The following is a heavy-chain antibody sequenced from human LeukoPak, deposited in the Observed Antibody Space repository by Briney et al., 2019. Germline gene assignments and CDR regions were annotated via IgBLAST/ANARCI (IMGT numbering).Heavy chain of an antibody. CDR2: ISSSGRSI. Sequence: GGSLRLSCAASGFTFDDYAMHWVRQAPGKGLEWVSYISSSGRSIYYADSVKGRFTISRDNAKNSLYLQMNSLRAEDTAVYYCARDDSAWYAYWGPGTLVTVSS. CDR3: ARDDSAWYAY. CDR1: GFTFDDYA. D-gene: IGHD6-19*01. V-gene: IGHV3-48*03. J-gene: IGHJ4*02.